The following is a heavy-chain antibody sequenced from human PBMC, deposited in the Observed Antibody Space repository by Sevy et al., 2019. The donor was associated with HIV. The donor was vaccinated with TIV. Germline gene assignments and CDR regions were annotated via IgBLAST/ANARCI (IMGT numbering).Heavy chain of an antibody. Sequence: ASVKVSCKASGYNFKTYGITWLRQAPGEGFEWMGWISPYNDKTQYEQKFQGRVTMTTDPSTKTVYMELTSLGSDDTAVYYCARGGSSYDVLTYYDHWGQGTLVTVSS. CDR1: GYNFKTYG. D-gene: IGHD3-9*01. CDR3: ARGGSSYDVLTYYDH. J-gene: IGHJ4*02. CDR2: ISPYNDKT. V-gene: IGHV1-18*01.